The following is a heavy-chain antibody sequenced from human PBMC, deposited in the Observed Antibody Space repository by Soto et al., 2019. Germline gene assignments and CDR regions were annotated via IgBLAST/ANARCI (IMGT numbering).Heavy chain of an antibody. CDR1: DFSFSSYA. CDR2: ISFDGNII. J-gene: IGHJ4*02. D-gene: IGHD3-9*01. V-gene: IGHV3-30-3*01. Sequence: GWSLRLSCAASDFSFSSYAMHWIRQAPGKGLEWLAVISFDGNIIQYADSVKGRFIISRDNSKNTLYLQMNSLRGDDTAVYYCARTFDTITYYFDYWGQGTLVTVSS. CDR3: ARTFDTITYYFDY.